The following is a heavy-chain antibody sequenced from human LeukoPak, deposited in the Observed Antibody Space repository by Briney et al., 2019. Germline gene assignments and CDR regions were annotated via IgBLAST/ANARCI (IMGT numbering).Heavy chain of an antibody. D-gene: IGHD3-22*01. CDR1: GGSISSGGYY. CDR3: ASTVDSRGYYSFDY. V-gene: IGHV4-31*03. Sequence: SETLSLTCTVSGGSISSGGYYWSWIRQHPGKGLEWIGYIYYSGSTYYNPSLKSRVTISVDTSKNQPSLKLSSVTAADTAVYYCASTVDSRGYYSFDYWGQGTLVTVSS. CDR2: IYYSGST. J-gene: IGHJ4*02.